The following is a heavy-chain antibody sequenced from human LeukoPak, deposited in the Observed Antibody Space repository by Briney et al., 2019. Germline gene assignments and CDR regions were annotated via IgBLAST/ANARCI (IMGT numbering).Heavy chain of an antibody. Sequence: QTLSLTCAISGDTVSSNSAAWNWIRHSPSRGLEWLARTYYRSKLYNDYAVSVKSRITINPDTSKNQSSLQLNSVAPEDTAVYYCARGGGVVYDDYVPSGGSFDYWGQGTLVTVSS. D-gene: IGHD4-17*01. CDR1: GDTVSSNSAA. J-gene: IGHJ4*02. CDR2: TYYRSKLYN. V-gene: IGHV6-1*01. CDR3: ARGGGVVYDDYVPSGGSFDY.